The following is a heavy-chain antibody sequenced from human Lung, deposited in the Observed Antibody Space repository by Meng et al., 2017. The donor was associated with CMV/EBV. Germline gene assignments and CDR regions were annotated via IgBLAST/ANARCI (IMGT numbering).Heavy chain of an antibody. CDR1: GCYIHNYY. CDR2: IYSNGNT. D-gene: IGHD3-16*01. Sequence: QVQLRESGPGLVKPSETLSVTCTVSGCYIHNYYWGWIRQPPGKGLEWIGQIYSNGNTNYNPSLGSRVTISVDTSKSQFSLHLRSVTTEDTAVYFCARAGHFFDYGDFWGPGILVTVSS. V-gene: IGHV4-59*01. CDR3: ARAGHFFDYGDF. J-gene: IGHJ4*02.